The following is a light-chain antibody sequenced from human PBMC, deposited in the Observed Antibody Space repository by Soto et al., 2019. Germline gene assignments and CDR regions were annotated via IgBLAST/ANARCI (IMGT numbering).Light chain of an antibody. J-gene: IGKJ1*01. CDR1: QSINAH. CDR2: GAS. CDR3: QQYNTWLWT. V-gene: IGKV3-15*01. Sequence: EVVMTQSPATLSVSPGERVTLSCRASQSINAHLAWYQQKPGQAPRLLIHGASTRATGIPARFSGSGFGTELILTIRSLQSEAFAVYYCQQYNTWLWTFGQGTNVE.